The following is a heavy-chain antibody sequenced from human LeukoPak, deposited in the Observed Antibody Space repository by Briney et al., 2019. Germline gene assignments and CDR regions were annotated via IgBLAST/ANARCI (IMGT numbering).Heavy chain of an antibody. CDR1: GGFTRTYY. Sequence: SETLSLTCTVSGGFTRTYYWNWIRQPPGKGLEWIGYIYFSGRTNYNPSLKSRVTVTVDTSKNQFSLKLSSVTAADTAVYYCARGLTYDSSGYPLDSWGQGTLVTVSS. V-gene: IGHV4-59*01. CDR3: ARGLTYDSSGYPLDS. D-gene: IGHD3-22*01. J-gene: IGHJ4*02. CDR2: IYFSGRT.